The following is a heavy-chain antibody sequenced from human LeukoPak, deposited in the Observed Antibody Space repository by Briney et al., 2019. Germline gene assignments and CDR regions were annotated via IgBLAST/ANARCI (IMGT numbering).Heavy chain of an antibody. V-gene: IGHV3-23*01. CDR2: ISGSGGST. Sequence: SGGSLRLSCAASGFTFSSYAMSWVRQAPGKGLEWVSAISGSGGSTYYADSVKGRFTISRDNSKNTLYLQMNSLRAEDTAVYYCAKDKGSGYDCVAFDYWGQGTLVTVSS. D-gene: IGHD5-12*01. J-gene: IGHJ4*02. CDR3: AKDKGSGYDCVAFDY. CDR1: GFTFSSYA.